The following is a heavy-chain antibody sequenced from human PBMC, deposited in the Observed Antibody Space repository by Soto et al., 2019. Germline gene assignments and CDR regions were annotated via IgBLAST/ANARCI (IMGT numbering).Heavy chain of an antibody. Sequence: QPGGSLRLSCAASGFTFSSYAMNWVRQAPGKGLEWVSGINISGVSTYYADSVKGRFTISRDNSKNTLYLQMNSLRAEDTAVYHCATGRDAYNDHIDHWGLGTLVTVSS. CDR2: INISGVST. D-gene: IGHD3-22*01. J-gene: IGHJ4*02. V-gene: IGHV3-23*01. CDR1: GFTFSSYA. CDR3: ATGRDAYNDHIDH.